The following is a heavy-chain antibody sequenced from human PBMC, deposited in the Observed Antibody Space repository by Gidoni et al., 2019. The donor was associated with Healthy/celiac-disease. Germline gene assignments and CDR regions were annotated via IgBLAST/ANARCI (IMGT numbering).Heavy chain of an antibody. CDR2: INTNTGNP. Sequence: QVQLVQSGSELKKPGASVTVSCKASGYTFTSYAMNWVRQAPGQGLEWMGWINTNTGNPTYAQGFTGRFVFSLDTSVSTAYLQISSLKAEDTAVYYCARDLGWGYSSSWYAGAGGYWGQGTLVTVSS. J-gene: IGHJ4*02. V-gene: IGHV7-4-1*02. D-gene: IGHD6-13*01. CDR3: ARDLGWGYSSSWYAGAGGY. CDR1: GYTFTSYA.